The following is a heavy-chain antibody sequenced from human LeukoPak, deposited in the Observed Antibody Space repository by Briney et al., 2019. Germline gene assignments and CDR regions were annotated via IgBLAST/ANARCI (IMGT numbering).Heavy chain of an antibody. CDR1: GGSVSSGSYY. D-gene: IGHD2-15*01. Sequence: PPETLSLTCTVSGGSVSSGSYYWSWIRQPPGKGLEWIGYIYYSGSTNYNPSLKSRVTISVDTSKNQFSLKLSSVTAADTAVYYCARGGGRRYCSGGSCPYYFDYWGQGTLVTVSS. J-gene: IGHJ4*02. V-gene: IGHV4-61*01. CDR2: IYYSGST. CDR3: ARGGGRRYCSGGSCPYYFDY.